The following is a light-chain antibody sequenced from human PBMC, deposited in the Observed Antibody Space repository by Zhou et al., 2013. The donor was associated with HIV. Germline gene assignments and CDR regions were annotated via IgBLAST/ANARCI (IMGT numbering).Light chain of an antibody. Sequence: DIQMTQFPSTLPASVGDRVTITCRASQNINYWLAWYQQKPGKAPKLLIYKASTLEGGVPSRFGGSGSGTEFTLTISSLQPDDFATYYCQQYNTFPVFGQGTKLEI. CDR2: KAS. CDR3: QQYNTFPV. J-gene: IGKJ2*01. V-gene: IGKV1-5*03. CDR1: QNINYW.